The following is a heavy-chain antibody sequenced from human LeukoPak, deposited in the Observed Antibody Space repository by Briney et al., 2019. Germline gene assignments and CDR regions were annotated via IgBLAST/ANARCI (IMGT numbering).Heavy chain of an antibody. CDR1: GLTFSSYS. Sequence: GGSLRLSCAASGLTFSSYSMNWVRQAPGKGLEWVSSISSSSSYIYYADSVKGRFTISRDNAKNSLYLQMNSLRAEDTAVYYCARPGYCSSTSCYMASGSFDYWGQGTLVTVSS. CDR3: ARPGYCSSTSCYMASGSFDY. J-gene: IGHJ4*02. V-gene: IGHV3-21*01. D-gene: IGHD2-2*02. CDR2: ISSSSSYI.